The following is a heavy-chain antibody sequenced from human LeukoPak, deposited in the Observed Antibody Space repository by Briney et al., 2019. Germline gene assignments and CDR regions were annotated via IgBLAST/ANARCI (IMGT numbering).Heavy chain of an antibody. Sequence: PSETLSPTCAVYGGSFSGYYWSWIRQPPGKGLEWIGEINHSGSTNYNPSLKSRVTISVDTSKNHFSLKLSSVTAADTAVYFCARHVSPTYYFDYWGQGTLVTVSS. CDR2: INHSGST. J-gene: IGHJ4*02. D-gene: IGHD5/OR15-5a*01. CDR3: ARHVSPTYYFDY. V-gene: IGHV4-34*01. CDR1: GGSFSGYY.